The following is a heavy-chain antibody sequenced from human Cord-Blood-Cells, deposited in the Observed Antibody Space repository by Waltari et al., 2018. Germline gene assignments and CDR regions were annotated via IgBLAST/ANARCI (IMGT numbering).Heavy chain of an antibody. V-gene: IGHV1-8*02. CDR3: ARGQYNWNDFDY. CDR1: GYTFTSYD. D-gene: IGHD1-1*01. J-gene: IGHJ4*02. CDR2: LNPNSGNT. Sequence: QVQLVQSGAEVKKPGASVKVSCKASGYTFTSYDINWVRQATEQGLEWMGWLNPNSGNTGYAQNFQGRVTMTRNTSVSTADMEVRSLRSEDTAVYYCARGQYNWNDFDYWGQGTLVTVSS.